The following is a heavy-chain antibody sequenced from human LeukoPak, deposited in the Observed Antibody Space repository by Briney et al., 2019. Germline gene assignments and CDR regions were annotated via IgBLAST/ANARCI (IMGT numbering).Heavy chain of an antibody. J-gene: IGHJ6*02. CDR1: GGTFSSYA. Sequence: SVKVSCKTSGGTFSSYAISWVRQAPGQGLEWMGGIIPIFGTANYAQKFQGRVTITADESTSTAYMELSSLRSEDTAVYYCVRILEWLPNGYYGMDVWGQGTTVTVSS. D-gene: IGHD3-3*01. CDR3: VRILEWLPNGYYGMDV. CDR2: IIPIFGTA. V-gene: IGHV1-69*13.